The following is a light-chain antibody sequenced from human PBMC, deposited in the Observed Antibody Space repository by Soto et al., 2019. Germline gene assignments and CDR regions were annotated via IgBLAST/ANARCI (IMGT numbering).Light chain of an antibody. V-gene: IGKV3-20*01. CDR2: GAS. CDR1: QSVSNTY. CDR3: QQHGTSPELT. J-gene: IGKJ4*01. Sequence: EIVLTQSPGTLSLSPGERATLSCRASQSVSNTYLDWYQQKPGQAPRLLISGASSRATGIPDRFSGSGSGTDFSLTISRLEPEYFAVYDCQQHGTSPELTFGGGTRVEIK.